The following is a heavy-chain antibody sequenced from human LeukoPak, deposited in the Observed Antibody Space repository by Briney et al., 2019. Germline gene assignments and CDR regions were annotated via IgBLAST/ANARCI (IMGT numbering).Heavy chain of an antibody. CDR2: ISPNTGDT. Sequence: ASMKVSCKASGYTFTSYGITWARQAPGQGLEWMGWISPNTGDTVSAQKLQDRVTMTTDTSTSTAFMELRSLRFDGTAVYFCARAPSGTAFGPGDYWGQGTLVTVSS. J-gene: IGHJ4*02. D-gene: IGHD3-3*02. CDR1: GYTFTSYG. V-gene: IGHV1-18*01. CDR3: ARAPSGTAFGPGDY.